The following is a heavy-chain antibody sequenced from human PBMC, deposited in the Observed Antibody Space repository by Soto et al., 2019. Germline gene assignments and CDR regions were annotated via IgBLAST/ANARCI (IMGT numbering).Heavy chain of an antibody. CDR2: INPNSGGT. D-gene: IGHD6-19*01. V-gene: IGHV1-2*02. Sequence: DSEKFYCKASGYTFTGYYMHWVRQAPGQGLEWMGWINPNSGGTNYAQKFQGRVTMTRDTSISTAYMELSRLRSDDTAVYYCARGRIAVAGRLGYWGQGTLVTVSS. CDR1: GYTFTGYY. J-gene: IGHJ4*02. CDR3: ARGRIAVAGRLGY.